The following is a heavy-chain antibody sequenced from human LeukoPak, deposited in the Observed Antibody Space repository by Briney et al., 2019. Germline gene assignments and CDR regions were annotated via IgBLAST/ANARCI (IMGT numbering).Heavy chain of an antibody. J-gene: IGHJ4*02. V-gene: IGHV3-23*01. CDR2: ISGSGYST. D-gene: IGHD5-12*01. CDR1: GFTFSIYA. CDR3: AKEAGYSGYDYPDY. Sequence: PGGSLRLSCAASGFTFSIYAMSWVRQAPGKGLEGVSAISGSGYSTYYADSVKGRFTISRDNSKNTLYLQMNSLRAEDTAVYYCAKEAGYSGYDYPDYWGQGTLVTVSS.